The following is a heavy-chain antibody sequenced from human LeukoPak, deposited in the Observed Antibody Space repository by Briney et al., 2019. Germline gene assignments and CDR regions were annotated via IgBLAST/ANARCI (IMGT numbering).Heavy chain of an antibody. CDR2: IYPGDSGT. D-gene: IGHD1-26*01. CDR1: GYSFTNYW. Sequence: GESLKISCKGSGYSFTNYWIGWVRQMRGESLEWMGIIYPGDSGTRYSPSFHGQVTISADKSISTAYVQWSSLKASDTAMYYCARHQYSGSYFVFDYWGQGTLVTVSS. V-gene: IGHV5-51*01. CDR3: ARHQYSGSYFVFDY. J-gene: IGHJ4*02.